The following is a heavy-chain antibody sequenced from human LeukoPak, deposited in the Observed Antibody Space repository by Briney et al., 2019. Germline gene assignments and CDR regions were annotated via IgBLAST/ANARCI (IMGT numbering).Heavy chain of an antibody. CDR3: ARDSDIAVAGTIDY. D-gene: IGHD6-19*01. CDR1: GYTFTGYY. J-gene: IGHJ4*02. CDR2: INPNSGGT. V-gene: IGHV1-2*02. Sequence: ASVKVSCKASGYTFTGYYMHWVRQAPGQGLEWMGWINPNSGGTNYAQKFQGRVTMTRDTSISTAYMELSSLRSEDTAVYYCARDSDIAVAGTIDYWGQGTLVTVSS.